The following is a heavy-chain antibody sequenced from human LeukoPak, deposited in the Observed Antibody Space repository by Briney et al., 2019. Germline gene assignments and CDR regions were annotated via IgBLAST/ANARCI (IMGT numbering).Heavy chain of an antibody. CDR3: ARGECCSSTSCYLGLDY. V-gene: IGHV3-30-3*01. Sequence: GGSLRLSCAASGFTFSSYAMHWVRQAPGKGLEWVAVISYDGSNKYYADSVKGRFTISRDNSKNTLYLQMNSLRAEDTAVYYCARGECCSSTSCYLGLDYWG. CDR1: GFTFSSYA. CDR2: ISYDGSNK. D-gene: IGHD2-2*01. J-gene: IGHJ4*01.